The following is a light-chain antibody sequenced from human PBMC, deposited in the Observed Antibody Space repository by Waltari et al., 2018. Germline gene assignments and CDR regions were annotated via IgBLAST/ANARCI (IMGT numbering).Light chain of an antibody. CDR1: KLGDKY. V-gene: IGLV3-1*01. CDR2: QDS. Sequence: SYELTQPPSVSVSPGQTASITCPGDKLGDKYARWYQQKPGQSPVLVIYQDSKRPSGIPKRFSGSNSGNTATLTISGTQAMDEADYYCQAWDSSTVVFGGGTKLTVL. CDR3: QAWDSSTVV. J-gene: IGLJ2*01.